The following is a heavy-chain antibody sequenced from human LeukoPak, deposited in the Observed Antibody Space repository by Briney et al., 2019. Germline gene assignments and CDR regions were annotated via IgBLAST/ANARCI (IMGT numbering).Heavy chain of an antibody. Sequence: MHWVRXAXGQGLEWMGWINPNSGGTNYAQKFQGRVTMTRDTSISTAYMELSRLRSDDTAVYYCARAYGDYLPFDYWGQGTLVTVSS. J-gene: IGHJ4*02. V-gene: IGHV1-2*02. D-gene: IGHD4-17*01. CDR3: ARAYGDYLPFDY. CDR2: INPNSGGT.